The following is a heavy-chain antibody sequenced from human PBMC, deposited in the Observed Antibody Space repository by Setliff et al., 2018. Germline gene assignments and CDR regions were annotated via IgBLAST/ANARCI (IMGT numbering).Heavy chain of an antibody. CDR2: ISAHSGNT. Sequence: ASVKVSCKASGYTFNHYGITWVRLAPGQGLEWMGWISAHSGNTFYAPQFQGRVTLTRDTSISTAYMELSGLSSDDTAMYYCLFWLAESASDFWGQGTLVTVSS. D-gene: IGHD3-10*01. V-gene: IGHV1-18*01. CDR3: LFWLAESASDF. CDR1: GYTFNHYG. J-gene: IGHJ4*02.